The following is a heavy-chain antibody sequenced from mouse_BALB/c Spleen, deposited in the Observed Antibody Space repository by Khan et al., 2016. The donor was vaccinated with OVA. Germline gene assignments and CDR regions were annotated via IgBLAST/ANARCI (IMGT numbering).Heavy chain of an antibody. J-gene: IGHJ3*01. CDR3: ARNYDYDEGLAY. Sequence: VKLVESGPGLVQPSQSLSITCTVSGFSLTTYGVHWVRQSPGKGLEWLGVIWSGGSTDYNAAFIYRLSISNDNSKSQVFFKMNSLQANDTAIYYCARNYDYDEGLAYWGQGTLVIVSA. CDR2: IWSGGST. V-gene: IGHV2-2*02. CDR1: GFSLTTYG. D-gene: IGHD2-4*01.